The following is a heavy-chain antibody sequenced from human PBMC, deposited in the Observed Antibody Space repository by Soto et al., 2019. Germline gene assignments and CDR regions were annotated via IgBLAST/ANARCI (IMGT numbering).Heavy chain of an antibody. CDR2: IIPIFGTA. J-gene: IGHJ6*02. V-gene: IGHV1-69*01. CDR3: ARELECGGDCYYYYGMDV. CDR1: GGTFSSYA. D-gene: IGHD2-21*02. Sequence: QVQLVQSGAEVKKPGSSVKVSCKASGGTFSSYAISWVRLAPGQGLEWMGGIIPIFGTANYAQKFQGRVTITADESTSTAYMELSSLRSEDTAVYYCARELECGGDCYYYYGMDVWGQGTTVTVSS.